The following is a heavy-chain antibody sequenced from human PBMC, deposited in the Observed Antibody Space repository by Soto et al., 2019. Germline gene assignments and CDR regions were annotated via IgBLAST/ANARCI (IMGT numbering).Heavy chain of an antibody. Sequence: PSETLSLTCTVSGVSISNTDYSWGWIRQPPGKGLEWVGTMYYSGSTYYNPSLKSRVTVSVDTSRKQVSLKLTSVTAADTAVYYCVRPSTPWGSTWFHPWGQGTLVTVSS. CDR2: MYYSGST. CDR3: VRPSTPWGSTWFHP. CDR1: GVSISNTDYS. V-gene: IGHV4-39*01. D-gene: IGHD3-16*01. J-gene: IGHJ5*02.